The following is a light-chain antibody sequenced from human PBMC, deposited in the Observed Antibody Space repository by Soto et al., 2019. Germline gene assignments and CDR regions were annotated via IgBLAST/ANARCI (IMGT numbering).Light chain of an antibody. CDR1: QSVSSN. CDR2: TAS. V-gene: IGKV3-20*01. Sequence: EIGVKQSLATLSVSKGERATLSCRASQSVSSNLAWYQQKPGQAPRLLIHTASSRATGIPDRFSGSGYGTDFTLTISGLEPEDFAVYHCQQYGTSLFTSGQGTRPEIK. J-gene: IGKJ5*01. CDR3: QQYGTSLFT.